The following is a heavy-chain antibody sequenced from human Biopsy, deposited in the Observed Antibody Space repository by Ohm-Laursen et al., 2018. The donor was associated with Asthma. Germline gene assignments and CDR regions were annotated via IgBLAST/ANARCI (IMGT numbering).Heavy chain of an antibody. V-gene: IGHV1-69*01. CDR1: GGTFNTYV. CDR3: ARKAGSCISRTCYQLDF. D-gene: IGHD2-2*01. Sequence: GSSVKVSCKSLGGTFNTYVIGWVRQAPGQGLEWMGGINSVFGTTTYPQKFQDRVTITADDSTSTVYMELSSLRSEDTAEYYCARKAGSCISRTCYQLDFWGQGTLVTVSS. CDR2: INSVFGTT. J-gene: IGHJ4*02.